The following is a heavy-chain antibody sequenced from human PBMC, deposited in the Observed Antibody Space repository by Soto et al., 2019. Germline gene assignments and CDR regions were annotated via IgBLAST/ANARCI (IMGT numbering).Heavy chain of an antibody. J-gene: IGHJ6*02. D-gene: IGHD2-21*01. CDR1: GGSISSSSYY. Sequence: QLQLQESGPGLVKPSETLSLTCTVSGGSISSSSYYWGWIRQPPGKGLECIGSIYYSGSTSYNPALKSLVTISVDTSKNQFSLKLSSVTAADTAVYYCARHIRGNSCMDVWGQGTTVTVSS. CDR2: IYYSGST. V-gene: IGHV4-39*01. CDR3: ARHIRGNSCMDV.